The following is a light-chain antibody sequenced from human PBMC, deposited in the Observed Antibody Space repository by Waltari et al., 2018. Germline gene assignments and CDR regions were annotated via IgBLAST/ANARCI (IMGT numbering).Light chain of an antibody. V-gene: IGKV3-20*01. J-gene: IGKJ1*01. CDR2: GAS. Sequence: EIVLTQSPGTLSLSPGERATLSCSASQSVGSRYLAWYQQKAGQAPRLLISGASNRATGIPDRFSGSGSGTDFTLTISGLEPEDFAVYYCQQYNNSPWTFGQGTKVEIK. CDR1: QSVGSRY. CDR3: QQYNNSPWT.